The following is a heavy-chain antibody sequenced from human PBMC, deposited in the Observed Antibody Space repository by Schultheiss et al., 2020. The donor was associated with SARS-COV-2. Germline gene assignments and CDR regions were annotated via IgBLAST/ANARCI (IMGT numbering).Heavy chain of an antibody. CDR2: INPNSGGT. V-gene: IGHV1-2*02. CDR1: GYTFTGYY. J-gene: IGHJ3*02. Sequence: ASVKVSCKASGYTFTGYYMHWVRQAPGQGLEWMGWINPNSGGTNYAQKFQGRVTMTRDTSISTAYMELSRLRSDDTAVYYCARDQPTYYYDSSGPDSDAFDIWGQGTMVTVSS. CDR3: ARDQPTYYYDSSGPDSDAFDI. D-gene: IGHD3-22*01.